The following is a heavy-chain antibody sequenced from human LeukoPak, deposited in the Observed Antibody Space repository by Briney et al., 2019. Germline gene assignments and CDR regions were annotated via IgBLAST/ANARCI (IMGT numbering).Heavy chain of an antibody. J-gene: IGHJ4*02. Sequence: PGGSLRLSCAASGFTFSSYSMNWVRQAPGKGLEWVSSISSSSSYIYYADSVKGRFTISRDNAKNSLYLQMNSLRAEDTAVYYCARDKYYYDSSGYHDYWGQGTLVTVPS. CDR2: ISSSSSYI. D-gene: IGHD3-22*01. CDR1: GFTFSSYS. V-gene: IGHV3-21*01. CDR3: ARDKYYYDSSGYHDY.